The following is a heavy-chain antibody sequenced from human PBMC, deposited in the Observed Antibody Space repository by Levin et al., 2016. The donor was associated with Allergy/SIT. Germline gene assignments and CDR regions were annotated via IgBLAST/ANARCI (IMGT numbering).Heavy chain of an antibody. D-gene: IGHD3-10*01. CDR3: AHLLGGFGDHDYFDY. Sequence: WIRQPPGKALEWLILIYWDDDKRYSPSLKSRLTITKDTSKNQVVPTMTNMDPVDTATYYCAHLLGGFGDHDYFDYWGQGTLVTVSS. J-gene: IGHJ4*02. V-gene: IGHV2-5*02. CDR2: IYWDDDK.